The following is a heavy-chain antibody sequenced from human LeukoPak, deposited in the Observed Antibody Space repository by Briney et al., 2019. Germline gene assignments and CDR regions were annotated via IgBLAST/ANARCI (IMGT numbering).Heavy chain of an antibody. V-gene: IGHV4-59*01. D-gene: IGHD2-15*01. J-gene: IGHJ4*02. CDR2: IYYSGST. Sequence: TSETLSLTCTVSGGSISSYYWSWIRQPPGKGLEWIGYIYYSGSTNYNPSLKSRVTISVDTSKNQFSLKLSSVTAADTAVYYCARGYCSGGSCYPIPIFDYWGQGTLVTVSS. CDR3: ARGYCSGGSCYPIPIFDY. CDR1: GGSISSYY.